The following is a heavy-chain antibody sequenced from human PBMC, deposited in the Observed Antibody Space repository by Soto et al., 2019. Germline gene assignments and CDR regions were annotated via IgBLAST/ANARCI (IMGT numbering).Heavy chain of an antibody. V-gene: IGHV4-30-2*01. CDR2: IYHSGST. CDR3: ARVPSP. Sequence: QLQLQESGPGLVKPSQTLSLTCAVSGGSISSGGYSWSWIRQPPGKGLEWIGYIYHSGSTYYNPSLKSRVTISVDRSKSQFSVKLSAVTAADTAVYYCARVPSPWGQGTLVTVSS. J-gene: IGHJ5*02. CDR1: GGSISSGGYS.